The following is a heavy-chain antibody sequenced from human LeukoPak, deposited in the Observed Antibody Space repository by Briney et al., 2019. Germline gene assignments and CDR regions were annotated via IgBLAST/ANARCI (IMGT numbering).Heavy chain of an antibody. D-gene: IGHD6-13*01. CDR1: GGSISSSSYY. CDR2: IYYSGST. CDR3: ARRPGRGSSWYWGYYFDY. Sequence: PSETLSHTCTDSGGSISSSSYYWGWIRQPPGKGLEWIGSIYYSGSTYYNPSLKSRVTISVDTSKNQFSLKLSSVTAADTAVYYCARRPGRGSSWYWGYYFDYWGQGTLVTASS. J-gene: IGHJ4*02. V-gene: IGHV4-39*07.